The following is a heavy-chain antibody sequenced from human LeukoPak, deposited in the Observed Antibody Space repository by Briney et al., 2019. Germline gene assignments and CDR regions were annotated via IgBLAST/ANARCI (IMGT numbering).Heavy chain of an antibody. CDR2: MNPNSGNT. V-gene: IGHV1-8*03. CDR1: GYSFTSHD. J-gene: IGHJ5*02. D-gene: IGHD6-13*01. Sequence: ASVKVSCKASGYSFTSHDINWVRQATGQGLEWMGWMNPNSGNTGYAQKFQGRVTITRNTSISTAYMELSSLGSEDTAVYYCAREVDSSSQFDPWGQGTLVTVSS. CDR3: AREVDSSSQFDP.